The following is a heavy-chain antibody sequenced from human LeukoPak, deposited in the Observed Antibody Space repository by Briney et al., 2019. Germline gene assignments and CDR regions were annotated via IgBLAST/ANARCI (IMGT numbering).Heavy chain of an antibody. D-gene: IGHD3-10*01. V-gene: IGHV3-30*04. CDR1: GFTFSSYA. CDR2: ISYDGSNK. J-gene: IGHJ4*02. Sequence: PGRPLRLSCAASGFTFSSYAMHWVRQAPGKGLEWVAVISYDGSNKYYADSVKGRFTISRDNSKNTLYLQVNSLRAEDTAVYYCARDQGIYYAIYRFDYWGQGTLVTVSS. CDR3: ARDQGIYYAIYRFDY.